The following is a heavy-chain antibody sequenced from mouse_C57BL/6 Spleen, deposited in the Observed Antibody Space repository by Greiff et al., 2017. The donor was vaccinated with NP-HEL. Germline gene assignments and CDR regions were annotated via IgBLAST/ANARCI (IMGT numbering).Heavy chain of an antibody. J-gene: IGHJ4*01. CDR2: IDPSDSYT. D-gene: IGHD2-2*01. CDR1: GYTFTSYW. CDR3: ARLVTTRRPGYYSAMDY. Sequence: VQLQQPGAELVMPGASVKLSCKASGYTFTSYWMHWVKQRPGQGLEWIGEIDPSDSYTNYNQKFKGKSTLTVDKSSSTAYMQLSSLTSEDSAVYYWARLVTTRRPGYYSAMDYWGQGTSVTVSS. V-gene: IGHV1-69*01.